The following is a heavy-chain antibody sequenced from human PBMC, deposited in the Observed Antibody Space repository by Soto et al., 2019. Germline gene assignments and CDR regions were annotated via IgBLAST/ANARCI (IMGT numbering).Heavy chain of an antibody. V-gene: IGHV3-23*01. CDR1: GFTFSSYA. D-gene: IGHD1-26*01. CDR2: ISGSGSTI. Sequence: PGGSLRLSCAASGFTFSSYAVSWVRQAPGKGPEWISSISGSGSTIYYADSVKGRFTISRDNSKNTLYLQMNSLRAEDTAVYYCAKDLKSGSLYYYYGMDVWGQGTTVTAP. J-gene: IGHJ6*02. CDR3: AKDLKSGSLYYYYGMDV.